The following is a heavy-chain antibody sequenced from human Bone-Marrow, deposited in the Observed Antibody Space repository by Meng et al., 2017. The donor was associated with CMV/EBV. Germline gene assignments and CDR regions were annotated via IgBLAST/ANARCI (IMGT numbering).Heavy chain of an antibody. D-gene: IGHD4-11*01. CDR1: GYTFTSYD. CDR2: MNPNSGNT. V-gene: IGHV1-8*01. J-gene: IGHJ6*02. CDR3: ARLYSNYYYYYYYGMDV. Sequence: ASVKVSCKASGYTFTSYDINWVRRATGQGLEWMGWMNPNSGNTGYAQKFQGRVTMTRNTSISTAYMELSSLRSEDTAVYYCARLYSNYYYYYYYGMDVWGQGNTVTVSS.